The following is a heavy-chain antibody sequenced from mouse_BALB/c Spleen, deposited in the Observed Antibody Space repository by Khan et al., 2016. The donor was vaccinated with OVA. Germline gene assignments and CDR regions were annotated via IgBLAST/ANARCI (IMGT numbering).Heavy chain of an antibody. CDR3: ARISSYWYSDF. Sequence: QVQLKQSGPELKKPGETVKISCKASGFTFTNYGMNWVKQAPGKDLKWMGWINTYTGEPTYGDDFKGRFVLSLETSASTAYLQISNLINEDMATYFCARISSYWYSDFWGAGTTGTVSS. CDR1: GFTFTNYG. J-gene: IGHJ1*01. V-gene: IGHV9-1*02. D-gene: IGHD6-2*01. CDR2: INTYTGEP.